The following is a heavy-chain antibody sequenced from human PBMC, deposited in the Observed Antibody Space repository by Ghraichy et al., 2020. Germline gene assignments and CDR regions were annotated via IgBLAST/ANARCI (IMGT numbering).Heavy chain of an antibody. CDR3: ARDFVLSGTLWH. CDR2: IGGTTSTI. V-gene: IGHV3-48*02. Sequence: WGSLRLSCAASGFTFGSYSMNWFRQAPWKGLEWVSYIGGTTSTIYYSDSVKGRFTISRDNPKNSLYLQMDSLRDEDTAVYYCARDFVLSGTLWHWGQGTLVTVSS. CDR1: GFTFGSYS. J-gene: IGHJ4*02. D-gene: IGHD1-20*01.